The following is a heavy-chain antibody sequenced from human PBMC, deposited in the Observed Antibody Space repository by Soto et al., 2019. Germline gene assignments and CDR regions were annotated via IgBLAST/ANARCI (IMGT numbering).Heavy chain of an antibody. CDR2: IIPIFGTA. D-gene: IGHD6-19*01. J-gene: IGHJ3*02. CDR3: ASPARSAPDSSGAFDI. CDR1: GGTFSSYA. Sequence: ASVKVSCKASGGTFSSYAISWVRQAPGQGLEWMGGIIPIFGTANYAQKFQGRVTITADKSTSTAYMELSSLRSEDTAVYYCASPARSAPDSSGAFDIWGQGTMVTVSS. V-gene: IGHV1-69*06.